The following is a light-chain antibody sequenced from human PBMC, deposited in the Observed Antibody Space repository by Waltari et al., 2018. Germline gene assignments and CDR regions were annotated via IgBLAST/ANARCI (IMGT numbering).Light chain of an antibody. CDR2: RVS. CDR1: ESLVHSDGNTH. Sequence: DVVMTQSPLSLPVTLGQPASISCKSSESLVHSDGNTHLNWFQQRPGQSPGRLIYRVSNRDSGVPDRFSGSGSGTDFTLKISRVEAEDIGVYYCMQGTHWPYTFGQGTKLDIK. J-gene: IGKJ2*01. CDR3: MQGTHWPYT. V-gene: IGKV2-30*02.